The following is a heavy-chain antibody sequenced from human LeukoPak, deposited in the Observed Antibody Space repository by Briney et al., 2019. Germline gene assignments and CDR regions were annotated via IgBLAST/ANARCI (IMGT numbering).Heavy chain of an antibody. CDR2: INHSGST. V-gene: IGHV4-34*01. Sequence: PSETLSLTCAVYGGSFSGYYWSWIRQPPGKGLEWIGEINHSGSTNYNPSLKSRVTISVDTSKNQFSLKLSSVTAADTAVYYCARDFYDSSGYYHVDWGQGTLVTVSS. CDR3: ARDFYDSSGYYHVD. J-gene: IGHJ4*02. D-gene: IGHD3-22*01. CDR1: GGSFSGYY.